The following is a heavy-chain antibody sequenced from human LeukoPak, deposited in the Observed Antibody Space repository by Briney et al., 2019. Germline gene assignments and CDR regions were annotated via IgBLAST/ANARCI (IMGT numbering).Heavy chain of an antibody. J-gene: IGHJ4*02. CDR2: INHSGST. CDR3: ARDSGYDVYFDY. V-gene: IGHV4-34*01. CDR1: GGSFSGYY. D-gene: IGHD5-12*01. Sequence: SETLSLTCAVYGGSFSGYYWSWIRQPPGKGLEWIGEINHSGSTNYNPSLKSRVTISVDTSKNQFSLKLSSVTAADTAVYYCARDSGYDVYFDYWGQGTLVTVSS.